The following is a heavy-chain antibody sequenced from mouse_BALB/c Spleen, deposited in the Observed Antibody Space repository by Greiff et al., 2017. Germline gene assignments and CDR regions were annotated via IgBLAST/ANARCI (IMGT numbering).Heavy chain of an antibody. V-gene: IGHV5-6-5*01. Sequence: EVKLVESGGGLVKPGGSLKLSCAASGFTFSSYAMSWVRQTPEKRLEWVASISSGGSTYYPDSVKGRFTISRDNARNILYLQMSSLRSEDTAMYYCARDDGYFRFAYWGQGTLVTVSA. J-gene: IGHJ3*01. D-gene: IGHD2-3*01. CDR1: GFTFSSYA. CDR2: ISSGGST. CDR3: ARDDGYFRFAY.